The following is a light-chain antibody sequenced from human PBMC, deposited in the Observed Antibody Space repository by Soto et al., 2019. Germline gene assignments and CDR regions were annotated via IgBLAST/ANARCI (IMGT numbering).Light chain of an antibody. CDR3: QPYNNWPLT. V-gene: IGKV1-5*01. CDR1: QRISTW. CDR2: DAS. J-gene: IGKJ4*01. Sequence: DTQMTQSPSSLSASVGDGVTITCRASQRISTWLAWYQQKPGKAPKLLISDASSLETGVPSRFSGSGSGTEFTLTINSLQPEDFAVYYCQPYNNWPLTFGGGTKVDIK.